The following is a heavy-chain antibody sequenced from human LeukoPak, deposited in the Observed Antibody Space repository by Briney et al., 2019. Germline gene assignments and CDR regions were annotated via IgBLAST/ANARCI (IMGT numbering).Heavy chain of an antibody. CDR3: TTVRWGALVDY. J-gene: IGHJ4*02. CDR1: GFTFSSYS. D-gene: IGHD1-26*01. V-gene: IGHV3-48*01. Sequence: GGSLRLSCAASGFTFSSYSTNWVRQAPGKGLEWVSYISSSSSTIYYADSVKGRFTISRDNAKNSLYLQMNSLKTEDTAVYYCTTVRWGALVDYWGQGTLVTVSS. CDR2: ISSSSSTI.